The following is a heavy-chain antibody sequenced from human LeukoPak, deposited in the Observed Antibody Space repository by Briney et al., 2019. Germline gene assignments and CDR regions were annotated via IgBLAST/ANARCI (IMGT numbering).Heavy chain of an antibody. V-gene: IGHV4-39*02. Sequence: PSETLSLTCTVSGGSISSSSYYWGWIRQPPGKGLEWIGTIYYSGSTYYNPSLKSRVTISVDTSKNQFSLKLSSVTAADTAVYYCARDMYYAMDVWGQGTTVTVSS. J-gene: IGHJ6*02. CDR3: ARDMYYAMDV. CDR1: GGSISSSSYY. CDR2: IYYSGST.